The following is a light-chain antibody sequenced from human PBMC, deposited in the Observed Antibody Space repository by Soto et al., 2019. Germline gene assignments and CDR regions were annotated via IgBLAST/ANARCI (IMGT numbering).Light chain of an antibody. V-gene: IGLV2-14*03. J-gene: IGLJ2*01. CDR2: DVF. CDR3: RSLTTSSTVV. CDR1: SNDVGSYDY. Sequence: QSALTQPASVSGSPGQSITISCTGTSNDVGSYDYVSWYQQHPGKAPKLMIYDVFNRPSGVSSRFSGSKSGNTASLIILGLQADDEAADYCRSLTTSSTVVFGGGIKLTVL.